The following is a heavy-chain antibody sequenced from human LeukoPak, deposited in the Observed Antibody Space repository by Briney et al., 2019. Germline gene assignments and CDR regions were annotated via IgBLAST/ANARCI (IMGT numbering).Heavy chain of an antibody. D-gene: IGHD5-24*01. CDR1: GGSISGYY. V-gene: IGHV4-4*09. CDR3: ARRSRDGYFLDS. Sequence: SETLSLTCIVSGGSISGYYWSWIRQPPGKGLEWIGHTFSSGATTYNPSLKSRVTISVDTSRSQFSLNLSSVTAADTAVYYCARRSRDGYFLDSWGQGTLVTVSS. CDR2: TFSSGAT. J-gene: IGHJ4*02.